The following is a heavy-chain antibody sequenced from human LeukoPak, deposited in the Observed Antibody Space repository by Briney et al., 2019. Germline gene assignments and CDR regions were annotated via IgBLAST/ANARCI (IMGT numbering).Heavy chain of an antibody. CDR3: ARDGVGYCSSTSCYTNWFDP. D-gene: IGHD2-2*02. Sequence: GRSLRLSCAASGFTFSSYAMHWVRQAPGKGLEWVAVISYDGSNKYYADSVKGRFTISRDNSKNTLYLQMNSLRAEDTAAYYCARDGVGYCSSTSCYTNWFDPWGQGTLVTVSS. CDR1: GFTFSSYA. J-gene: IGHJ5*02. V-gene: IGHV3-30*01. CDR2: ISYDGSNK.